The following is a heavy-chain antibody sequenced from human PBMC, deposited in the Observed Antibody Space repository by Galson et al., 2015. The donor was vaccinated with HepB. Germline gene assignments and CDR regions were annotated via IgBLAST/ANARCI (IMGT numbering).Heavy chain of an antibody. D-gene: IGHD2-15*01. J-gene: IGHJ4*02. V-gene: IGHV3-23*01. CDR2: ISDSGIST. Sequence: SLRLSCAASGFTFSSYAMGWVRQAPGKGLEWVSAISDSGISTYYADSVKGRFTISRDNSKNTLYLQMNTLRAEDTAVYYCAVDGPSCSGGTCSDYWGQGTLVTVSS. CDR1: GFTFSSYA. CDR3: AVDGPSCSGGTCSDY.